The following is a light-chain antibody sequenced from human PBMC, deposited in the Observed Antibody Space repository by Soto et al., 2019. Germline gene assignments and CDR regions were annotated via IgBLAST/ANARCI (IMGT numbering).Light chain of an antibody. J-gene: IGKJ2*01. Sequence: EIVLTQPPGTLSLSPGERATLSCRASQSVSSSYLAWYLQKPGQAPRLLMYGASGRATGIPDRFSGSGTATDFTLTISRLEPEDFGVYYCQQYGSSPYTFGQGTKVDIK. CDR2: GAS. CDR1: QSVSSSY. V-gene: IGKV3-20*01. CDR3: QQYGSSPYT.